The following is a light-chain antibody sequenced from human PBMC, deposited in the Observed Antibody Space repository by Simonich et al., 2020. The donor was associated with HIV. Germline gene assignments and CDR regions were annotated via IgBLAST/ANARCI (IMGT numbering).Light chain of an antibody. CDR1: QSISSW. V-gene: IGKV1-5*03. CDR3: QQYNTYLRT. Sequence: IRMTQSPSSLSASTGDRVTITCRASQSISSWLAWYQQKPGKAPKLLIYKASSLERGVPSRFSGSGAGTEFTLTISSLHPDDFATYYCQQYNTYLRTFGQGTKVEIK. CDR2: KAS. J-gene: IGKJ1*01.